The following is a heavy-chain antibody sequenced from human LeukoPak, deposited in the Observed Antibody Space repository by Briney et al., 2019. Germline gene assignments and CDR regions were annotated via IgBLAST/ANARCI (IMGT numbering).Heavy chain of an antibody. Sequence: SETLSLTCTVSGGSISSSSYYWGWIRQPPGKGLEWIGSIYYSGSTYYNPSLKSRVTISVDTSKNQFSLKLSSVTAADTAVYYCARDPNYYDSSGLDYWGQGTLVTVSS. V-gene: IGHV4-39*07. CDR3: ARDPNYYDSSGLDY. J-gene: IGHJ4*02. CDR1: GGSISSSSYY. CDR2: IYYSGST. D-gene: IGHD3-22*01.